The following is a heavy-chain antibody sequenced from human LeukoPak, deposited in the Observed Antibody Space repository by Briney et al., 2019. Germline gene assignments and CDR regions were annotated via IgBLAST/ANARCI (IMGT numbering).Heavy chain of an antibody. CDR2: VYYGRSP. CDR3: ARSSGTGTFSY. J-gene: IGHJ4*02. Sequence: SETLSLTCTVSGDSISRSTYYWAWIRQPPGKGLEWIGSVYYGRSPYYNPSLESRATISVDTSKNHFSLKMSSVTAADTAVYYCARSSGTGTFSYWGQGTLVTVSP. D-gene: IGHD6-25*01. V-gene: IGHV4-39*02. CDR1: GDSISRSTYY.